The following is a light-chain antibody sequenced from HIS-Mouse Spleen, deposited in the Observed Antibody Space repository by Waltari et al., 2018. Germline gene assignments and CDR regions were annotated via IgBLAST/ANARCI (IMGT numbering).Light chain of an antibody. V-gene: IGLV3-10*01. J-gene: IGLJ2*01. CDR3: YSTDSSGNHRV. Sequence: SYELTQPPSVSVSPGQTARITCSGAALPQKYAYWYQQKAGQAPVLVIYEDSQRPSGIPERFSGYSSGTMATLTISGAQVEDEADYYCYSTDSSGNHRVFGGGTKLTVL. CDR2: EDS. CDR1: ALPQKY.